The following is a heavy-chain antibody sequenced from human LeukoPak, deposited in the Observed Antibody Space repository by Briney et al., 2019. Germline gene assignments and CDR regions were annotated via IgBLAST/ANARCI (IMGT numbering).Heavy chain of an antibody. Sequence: SETLSLTCTLSGGSISSSSYYWGWIRQPPGKGLEWIGSIYYSVSPYYHQSLKSRVTISVDTSKNQFSLKLSSVTAADTAVYYCARDSCSGGSCYSHYYYYGMDVWGQGTTVTVSS. V-gene: IGHV4-39*02. J-gene: IGHJ6*02. CDR1: GGSISSSSYY. CDR3: ARDSCSGGSCYSHYYYYGMDV. CDR2: IYYSVSP. D-gene: IGHD2-15*01.